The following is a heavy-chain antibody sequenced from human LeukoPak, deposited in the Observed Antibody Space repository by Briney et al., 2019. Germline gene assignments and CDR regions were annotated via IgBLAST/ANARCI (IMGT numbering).Heavy chain of an antibody. V-gene: IGHV3-30*02. J-gene: IGHJ4*02. D-gene: IGHD6-6*01. Sequence: GGSLRLSCAASGFTFSTYGMHWVRQAPGKGLEWVAFIRYDGSNKYYADSVRGRFTISRDNSKNTLYLQMNSLRAEDTAVYYCAKDPWDGSSSNFDYWGPGTLVTVSS. CDR2: IRYDGSNK. CDR3: AKDPWDGSSSNFDY. CDR1: GFTFSTYG.